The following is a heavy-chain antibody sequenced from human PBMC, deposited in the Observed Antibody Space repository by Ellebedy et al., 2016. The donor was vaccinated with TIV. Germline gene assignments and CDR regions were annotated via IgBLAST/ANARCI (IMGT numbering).Heavy chain of an antibody. V-gene: IGHV3-23*01. CDR1: GFTFSSYA. D-gene: IGHD1-26*01. Sequence: GESLKISCAASGFTFSSYAMSWVRQAPGKGLECVSGISDSGGSTYYAESVKGRFTISRDNSKNTLYLQMNSLRAEDTAVYYCAKDNSGTYYYYGMDVWGQGTTVTVSS. CDR2: ISDSGGST. J-gene: IGHJ6*02. CDR3: AKDNSGTYYYYGMDV.